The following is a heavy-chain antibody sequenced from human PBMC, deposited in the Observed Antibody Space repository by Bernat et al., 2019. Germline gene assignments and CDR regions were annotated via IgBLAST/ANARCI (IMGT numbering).Heavy chain of an antibody. Sequence: QVQLVQSGSELKKPGASVKVSCKASGYTFTSHAMNWVRQAPGQGLEWMGWINTDTGNPTYAQGFTGPFVFSFDTSVRTTYLQISSLEAEDTAVYYCARDLGYSGYENDYWGQGTLVTVSS. V-gene: IGHV7-4-1*02. CDR1: GYTFTSHA. CDR2: INTDTGNP. J-gene: IGHJ4*01. D-gene: IGHD5-12*01. CDR3: ARDLGYSGYENDY.